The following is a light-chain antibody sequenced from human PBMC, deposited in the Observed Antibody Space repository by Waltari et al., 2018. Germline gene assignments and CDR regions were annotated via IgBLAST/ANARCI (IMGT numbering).Light chain of an antibody. V-gene: IGLV2-14*03. J-gene: IGLJ1*01. Sequence: QSALTQPASVPGSLGQSITISCTGTYSDVGRYNYVSWYQQHPGKAPKPVILVVSNRPSGVSNRFSGSTSGNTAALSISGLQAEDEADYYCCSYTDRSTYVFGTGTKVTVL. CDR2: VVS. CDR1: YSDVGRYNY. CDR3: CSYTDRSTYV.